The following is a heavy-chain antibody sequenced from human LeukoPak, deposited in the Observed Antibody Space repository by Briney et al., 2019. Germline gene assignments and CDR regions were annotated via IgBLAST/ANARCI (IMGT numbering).Heavy chain of an antibody. J-gene: IGHJ4*02. V-gene: IGHV3-30*18. CDR3: AKDGYSSSWYY. Sequence: GGSLRLSCAGSGFSLSNSGMRWVRQAPGKGLEWVAVISFDGSEKFYADSVKGRFTISRDNSKNTLYLQMNSLRAEDTAVYYCAKDGYSSSWYYWGQGTLVTVSS. D-gene: IGHD6-13*01. CDR2: ISFDGSEK. CDR1: GFSLSNSG.